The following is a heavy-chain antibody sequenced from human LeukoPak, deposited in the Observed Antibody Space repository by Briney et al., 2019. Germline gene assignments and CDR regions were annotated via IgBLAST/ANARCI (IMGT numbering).Heavy chain of an antibody. J-gene: IGHJ4*02. V-gene: IGHV3-9*01. CDR3: AKDPFIHYYDSSGYFDY. CDR1: GFTFDDYA. Sequence: GGSLRLSCAASGFTFDDYAMHWVRQAPGKGLEWVSGISWNSGSIGYADSVKGRFTISRDNAKNSLYLQMNSLRAEDTALYYCAKDPFIHYYDSSGYFDYWGQGTLVTVSS. D-gene: IGHD3-22*01. CDR2: ISWNSGSI.